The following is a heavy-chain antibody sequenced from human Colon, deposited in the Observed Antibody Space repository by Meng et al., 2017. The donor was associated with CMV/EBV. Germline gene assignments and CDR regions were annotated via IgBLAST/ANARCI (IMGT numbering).Heavy chain of an antibody. CDR1: GCSISNDIYY. CDR2: INYSGNT. J-gene: IGHJ5*02. D-gene: IGHD2/OR15-2a*01. V-gene: IGHV4-39*07. CDR3: ARDCCNYRSWFDP. Sequence: QRQESGSRLVKPSETLSLTCIFSGCSISNDIYYLGWLLQPPGKGLEWIGSINYSGNTYYNLSLESRVTISIDTSNNHFSLKLTSVTAADTAVYYCARDCCNYRSWFDPWGQGVLVTVSS.